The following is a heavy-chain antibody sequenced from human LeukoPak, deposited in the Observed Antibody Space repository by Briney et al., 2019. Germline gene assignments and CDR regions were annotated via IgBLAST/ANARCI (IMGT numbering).Heavy chain of an antibody. V-gene: IGHV3-7*01. CDR1: GFTFSSYW. CDR3: ARESDYYDSSGGGWGAFDI. Sequence: PGGSLRLSCAASGFTFSSYWMSWVRQAPGKGLEWVANIKQDGSEKYYVDSVKGRFTISRDNTKNSLYLQMNSLRAGDTAVYYCARESDYYDSSGGGWGAFDIWGQGIMVIVSS. CDR2: IKQDGSEK. J-gene: IGHJ3*02. D-gene: IGHD3-22*01.